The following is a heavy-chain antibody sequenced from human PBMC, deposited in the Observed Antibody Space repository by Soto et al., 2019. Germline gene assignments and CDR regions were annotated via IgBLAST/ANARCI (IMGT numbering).Heavy chain of an antibody. V-gene: IGHV4-34*01. CDR2: MNHSGST. D-gene: IGHD6-19*01. Sequence: QVQLQQWGAGLLKPSETLSLTCAVYGGSFSGYYWSWIRQPPGKGLEWIGEMNHSGSTNYNPSLKSRVTISVDTSKNQFSLKLSSVTAADTAVYYCARGRKRWNSSGWYYYYGMDVWGQGTTVTVSS. CDR3: ARGRKRWNSSGWYYYYGMDV. CDR1: GGSFSGYY. J-gene: IGHJ6*02.